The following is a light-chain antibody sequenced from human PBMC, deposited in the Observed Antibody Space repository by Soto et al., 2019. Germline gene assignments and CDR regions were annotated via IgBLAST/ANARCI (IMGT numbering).Light chain of an antibody. CDR2: GTS. J-gene: IGKJ1*01. V-gene: IGKV3-20*01. Sequence: EIVLTQSPGTLSLSPGERATLSCRASQTVGTSYLAWYQQKPGQAPRLLIFGTSNRATGIPHRFSGSGSGTDFILTISGLEPEDFAVYYCQQYAPSPPWTFGQGTKVEIK. CDR3: QQYAPSPPWT. CDR1: QTVGTSY.